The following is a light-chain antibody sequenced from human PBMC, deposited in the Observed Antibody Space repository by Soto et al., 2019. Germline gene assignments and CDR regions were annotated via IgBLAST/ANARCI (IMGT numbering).Light chain of an antibody. CDR2: KAS. V-gene: IGKV1-5*03. J-gene: IGKJ3*01. CDR1: QSVSSW. Sequence: DIQVTQSPSSLSASVGDRVIITCRASQSVSSWLAWYQKKPGKAPKLLIYKASSLESGVPSRFSGSGSGTEFTLTISSLQPDEFATYYCQQYNSYATFTFGPGTKVDIK. CDR3: QQYNSYATFT.